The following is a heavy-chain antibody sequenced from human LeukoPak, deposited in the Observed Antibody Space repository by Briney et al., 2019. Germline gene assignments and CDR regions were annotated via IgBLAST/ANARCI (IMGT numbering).Heavy chain of an antibody. J-gene: IGHJ4*02. Sequence: PGGSLRLSCAASGFTFDGYAMHWVRQAPGKGLEWVSLISGDGGSAYYADSVKGRFTISRDNSKNSLYLQMSSLRTEDTALYYCAKGGVTTYGYFDYWGQGTLVTVTS. V-gene: IGHV3-43*02. CDR2: ISGDGGSA. CDR1: GFTFDGYA. D-gene: IGHD2-21*02. CDR3: AKGGVTTYGYFDY.